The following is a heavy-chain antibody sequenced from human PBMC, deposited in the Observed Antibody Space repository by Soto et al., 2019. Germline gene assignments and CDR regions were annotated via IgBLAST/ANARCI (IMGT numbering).Heavy chain of an antibody. CDR2: ISWNSGAI. D-gene: IGHD3-3*01. CDR3: AKGHLYYDFWSGVDY. V-gene: IGHV3-9*01. CDR1: GFTFDDYA. Sequence: SLRLSCAASGFTFDDYAMHWVRQAPGKGLESVSGISWNSGAIAYADSLKGRFTISRDNAKNSLFLQMNSLRPEDTAFYYCAKGHLYYDFWSGVDYWGQGT. J-gene: IGHJ4*02.